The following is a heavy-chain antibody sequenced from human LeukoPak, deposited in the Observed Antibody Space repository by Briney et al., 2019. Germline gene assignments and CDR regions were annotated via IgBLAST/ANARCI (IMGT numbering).Heavy chain of an antibody. Sequence: GASVTVSCKASRGTFSNYAVSWVRQAPGQGLEWMGGISPMLGTTNYAQRFQDRVTITADESTNTAYMELSSLRSEDTAVYYCARRGGYCSGGTCYYDYWGQGTLVTVSS. V-gene: IGHV1-69*13. J-gene: IGHJ4*02. CDR2: ISPMLGTT. D-gene: IGHD2-15*01. CDR3: ARRGGYCSGGTCYYDY. CDR1: RGTFSNYA.